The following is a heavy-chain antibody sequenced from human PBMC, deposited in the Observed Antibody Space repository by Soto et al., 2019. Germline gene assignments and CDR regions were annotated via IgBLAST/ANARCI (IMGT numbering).Heavy chain of an antibody. D-gene: IGHD3-22*01. CDR1: GFTFDDYT. V-gene: IGHV3-43*01. Sequence: GGSLRLSCAASGFTFDDYTMHWVRQAPGKGLEWVSLISWDGGSTYYADSVKGRFTISRDNSKNSLYLQMNSLRTEDTALYYCAKDSRSPHGSGYSGPLDYWGQGTLVTVSS. J-gene: IGHJ4*02. CDR2: ISWDGGST. CDR3: AKDSRSPHGSGYSGPLDY.